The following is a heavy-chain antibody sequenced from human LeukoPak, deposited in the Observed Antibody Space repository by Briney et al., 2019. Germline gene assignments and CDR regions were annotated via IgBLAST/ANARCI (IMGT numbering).Heavy chain of an antibody. CDR3: ARVWGYYDSSGYYYEGLQAFDI. CDR1: GYTFTSYG. D-gene: IGHD3-22*01. J-gene: IGHJ3*02. CDR2: ISAYNGNT. Sequence: ASVKVSCKASGYTFTSYGISWVRQAPGQGLEWMGWISAYNGNTNYAQKLQGRVTMTTDTSTSTAYMELRSLRSDDTAVYYCARVWGYYDSSGYYYEGLQAFDIWGQGTMVTVSS. V-gene: IGHV1-18*01.